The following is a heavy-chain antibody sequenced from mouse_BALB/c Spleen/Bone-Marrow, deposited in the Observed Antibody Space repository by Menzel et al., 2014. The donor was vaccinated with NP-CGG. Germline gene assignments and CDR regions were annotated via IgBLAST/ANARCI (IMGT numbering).Heavy chain of an antibody. D-gene: IGHD2-3*01. CDR2: ISSGGSYT. J-gene: IGHJ4*01. Sequence: EVKLVESGGDLAKPGGSLKLSCAASGFTFSNYGMSWVRQTPDKRLEWVATISSGGSYTYYPDSVKGRFTISRDNAKNTLYLQMSSLKSEDTAMYYCARRDGGPMDYWGQGTSVTVSS. CDR1: GFTFSNYG. V-gene: IGHV5-6*02. CDR3: ARRDGGPMDY.